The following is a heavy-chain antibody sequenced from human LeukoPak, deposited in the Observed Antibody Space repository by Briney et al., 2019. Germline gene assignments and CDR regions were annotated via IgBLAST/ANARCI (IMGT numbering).Heavy chain of an antibody. D-gene: IGHD2-15*01. Sequence: SETLSLTCTVSGGSIGSSSYYWGWIRQPPGKGLEWIGRIYTSGSTNYNPSLKSRVTISVDTSKNQFSLKLSSVTAADTAVYYCARDLCNGGSCYPNWFDPWGQGTLVTVSS. CDR3: ARDLCNGGSCYPNWFDP. V-gene: IGHV4-61*02. CDR2: IYTSGST. CDR1: GGSIGSSSYY. J-gene: IGHJ5*02.